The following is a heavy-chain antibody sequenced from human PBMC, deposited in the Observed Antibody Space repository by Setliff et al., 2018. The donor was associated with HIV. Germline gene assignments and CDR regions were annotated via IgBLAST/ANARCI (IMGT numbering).Heavy chain of an antibody. V-gene: IGHV4-59*01. Sequence: SETLSLTCAVYGASFSGYYWSWIRQPPGKGLEWIGYIDYSGSTNYNPSLKSRVTISVDTSKNQFSLKLSSVTAADTAVYYCARGGGYYAPLVYWGQGTLVTVSS. CDR1: GASFSGYY. D-gene: IGHD3-22*01. J-gene: IGHJ4*02. CDR2: IDYSGST. CDR3: ARGGGYYAPLVY.